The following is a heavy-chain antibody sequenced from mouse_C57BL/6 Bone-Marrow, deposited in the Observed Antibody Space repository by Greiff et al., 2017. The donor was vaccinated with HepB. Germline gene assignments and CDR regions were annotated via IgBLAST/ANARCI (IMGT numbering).Heavy chain of an antibody. V-gene: IGHV1-9*01. CDR1: GYTFTGYW. CDR2: ILPGSGST. CDR3: ARSPITTVVATTGTRAWFAY. Sequence: QVQLQQSGAELMKPGASVKLSCKATGYTFTGYWIEWVKQRPGHGLEWIGEILPGSGSTNYNEKFKGKATFTADTSSNTAYMQLSSLTTEDSAIYYCARSPITTVVATTGTRAWFAYWGQGTLVTVSA. D-gene: IGHD1-1*01. J-gene: IGHJ3*01.